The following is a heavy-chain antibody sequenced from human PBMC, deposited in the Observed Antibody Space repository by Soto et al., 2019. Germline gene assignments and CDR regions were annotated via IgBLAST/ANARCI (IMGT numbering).Heavy chain of an antibody. V-gene: IGHV3-74*01. CDR2: INGDGSGT. D-gene: IGHD5-12*01. CDR1: GFTFTTYW. CDR3: TKGYSGYDYGY. Sequence: GGSLRLSCEASGFTFTTYWMHWVRQAPGKGLVWVSRINGDGSGTSYADSVKGRFTISRDNGKNTLYLQMNSLRAEDTAVYYCTKGYSGYDYGYWGQGTLVTVSS. J-gene: IGHJ4*02.